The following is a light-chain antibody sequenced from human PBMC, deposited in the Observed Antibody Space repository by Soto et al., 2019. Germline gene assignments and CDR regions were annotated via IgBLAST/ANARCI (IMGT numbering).Light chain of an antibody. CDR3: QQYGTSPPLT. V-gene: IGKV3-20*01. Sequence: ESVLTQSPGTLSLSPGERATLSCRASQNFGSSYLAWYQQKPGQPPRLLIYDAASRATGVPDRFSGSGSGTHFTLTINRLEPEDFAVYYCQQYGTSPPLTFGGGTKGDI. J-gene: IGKJ4*01. CDR1: QNFGSSY. CDR2: DAA.